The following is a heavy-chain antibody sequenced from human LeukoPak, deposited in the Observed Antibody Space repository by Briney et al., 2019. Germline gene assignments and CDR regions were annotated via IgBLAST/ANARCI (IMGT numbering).Heavy chain of an antibody. CDR1: GGSISSYY. D-gene: IGHD2-2*01. V-gene: IGHV4-4*07. CDR3: ARDGCSSTSCYGNWFDT. J-gene: IGHJ5*02. CDR2: IYTSGST. Sequence: SETLSLTCTVSGGSISSYYWSWIRQPAGKGLEWIGRIYTSGSTNYNPSLKSRVTISVDKSKNQFSLKLSSVTAADTAVYYCARDGCSSTSCYGNWFDTWGQGTLVTVSS.